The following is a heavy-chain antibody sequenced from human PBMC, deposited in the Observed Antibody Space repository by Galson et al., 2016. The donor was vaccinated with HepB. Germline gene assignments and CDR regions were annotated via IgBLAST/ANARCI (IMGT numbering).Heavy chain of an antibody. CDR1: GYSISSGYQ. V-gene: IGHV4-38-2*01. CDR3: ARGSLWYDY. J-gene: IGHJ4*02. Sequence: SETLSLTCAVSGYSISSGYQWGWIRQPPGKGLEWIGSIYHSGSTCYNPSLKSRVTISVDTSKNQFSLKLSSVTAADTAVYYCARGSLWYDYWGQGTLVTVSS. CDR2: IYHSGST. D-gene: IGHD6-13*01.